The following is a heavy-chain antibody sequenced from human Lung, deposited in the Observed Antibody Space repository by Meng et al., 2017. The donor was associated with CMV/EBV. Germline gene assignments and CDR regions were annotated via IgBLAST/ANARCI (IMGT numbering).Heavy chain of an antibody. CDR3: ASFPPPGKQWLVTDY. Sequence: GHLQDSGPASVKPSGTLSLTVVVSGGSISSSNWWSWVRQPSGKGLEWIGEIYHSGSTNYNPSLKSRVTISVDKSKNQFSLKLSSVTAADTAVYYCASFPPPGKQWLVTDYWGQGTLVTVSS. V-gene: IGHV4-4*02. CDR1: GGSISSSNW. D-gene: IGHD6-19*01. J-gene: IGHJ4*02. CDR2: IYHSGST.